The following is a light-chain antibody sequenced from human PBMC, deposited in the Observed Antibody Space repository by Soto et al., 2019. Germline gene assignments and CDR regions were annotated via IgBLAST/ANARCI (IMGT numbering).Light chain of an antibody. CDR2: KAS. Sequence: DIQMTQSPSALSASIGDRVTITCRASQTINNWLAWYQQKPGKAPKLLIYKASSLESGVPSRFSGSGSGTEFTLTISSLQPDDFATYYCQQYHSYRWTFGQGTKVEIK. J-gene: IGKJ1*01. CDR1: QTINNW. CDR3: QQYHSYRWT. V-gene: IGKV1-5*03.